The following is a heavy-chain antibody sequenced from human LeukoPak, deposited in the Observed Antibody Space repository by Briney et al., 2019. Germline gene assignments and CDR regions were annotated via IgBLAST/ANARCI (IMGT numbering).Heavy chain of an antibody. CDR2: INPNSGGT. V-gene: IGHV1-2*02. Sequence: GASVKVSCKASGYTFTGYYMHWVRQAPGQGLEWMGWINPNSGGTNYAQKFQGRVTMTRDTSISTAYMELSRLGSDDTAVYYCARDHHLDIVVVGTPYYFDYWGQGTLVTVSS. D-gene: IGHD2-2*03. CDR1: GYTFTGYY. CDR3: ARDHHLDIVVVGTPYYFDY. J-gene: IGHJ4*02.